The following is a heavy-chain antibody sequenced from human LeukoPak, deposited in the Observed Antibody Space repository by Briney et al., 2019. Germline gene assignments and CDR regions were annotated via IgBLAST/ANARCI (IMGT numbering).Heavy chain of an antibody. Sequence: GGSLRLSCAASGFTFGSYSMNWVRQAPGKGLEWVSSISSSSSYIYYADSVKGRFTISRDNSKNTLYLQMNSLRAEDTAVYYCAKDPGIAARPRFDYWGQGTLVTVSS. CDR1: GFTFGSYS. CDR3: AKDPGIAARPRFDY. V-gene: IGHV3-21*04. J-gene: IGHJ4*02. CDR2: ISSSSSYI. D-gene: IGHD6-6*01.